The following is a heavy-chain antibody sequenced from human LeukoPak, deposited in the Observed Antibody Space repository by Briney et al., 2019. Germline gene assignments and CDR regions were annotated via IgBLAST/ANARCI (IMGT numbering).Heavy chain of an antibody. V-gene: IGHV3-53*05. D-gene: IGHD2-21*02. CDR2: IYTGGST. J-gene: IGHJ6*03. CDR3: ARGGGDLFYYYMDV. Sequence: GGSLRLSCGASGFTVSSIYMSWVRQAPGKGLEWVSIIYTGGSTHYADSVKGRFTISRDNSKNTLYLQMNSLRVEDTAVYYCARGGGDLFYYYMDVWGKGTTVTVSS. CDR1: GFTVSSIY.